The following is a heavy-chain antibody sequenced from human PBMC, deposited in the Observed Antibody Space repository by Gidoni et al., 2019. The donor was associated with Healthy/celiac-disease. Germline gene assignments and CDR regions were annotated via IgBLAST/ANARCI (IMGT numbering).Heavy chain of an antibody. Sequence: QVQLQESGPGLVKLSQTLSPTCTLARASIRSGGYHWSWIRQHPVKGLEWIGYIYYSGSTYYNPSRKSRVTISVDTSKNQSALKLSSVTAADTTVYYCARDVCSGGSCQIDYWGQGTLVTVSS. D-gene: IGHD2-15*01. CDR1: RASIRSGGYH. V-gene: IGHV4-31*03. J-gene: IGHJ4*02. CDR3: ARDVCSGGSCQIDY. CDR2: IYYSGST.